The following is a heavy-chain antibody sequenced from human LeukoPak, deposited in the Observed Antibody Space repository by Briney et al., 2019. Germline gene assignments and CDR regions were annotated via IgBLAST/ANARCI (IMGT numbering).Heavy chain of an antibody. CDR1: GFTFSSYS. J-gene: IGHJ4*02. CDR3: ARKTYTISSWYFDY. CDR2: ISSSSSTI. Sequence: GGSLRLSCAASGFTFSSYSMNWVRQAPGKGLQWVSYISSSSSTIYYADSVKGRLTISRDNAKNSLYLQMNSLRAEDTAVYYCARKTYTISSWYFDYWGQGTLVTVSS. D-gene: IGHD6-6*01. V-gene: IGHV3-48*01.